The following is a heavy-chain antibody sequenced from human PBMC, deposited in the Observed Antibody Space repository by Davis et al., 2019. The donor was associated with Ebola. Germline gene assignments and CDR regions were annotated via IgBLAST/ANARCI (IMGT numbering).Heavy chain of an antibody. CDR2: IYYSGST. CDR3: ARGSYCSSTSCSPPYFDY. Sequence: PSETLSLTCAVYGGSFSGYYWSWIRQPPGKGLEWIGYIYYSGSTNYNPSLKSRVTISVDTSKNQFSLKLSSVTAADTAVYYCARGSYCSSTSCSPPYFDYWGQGTLVTVSS. CDR1: GGSFSGYY. V-gene: IGHV4-59*12. J-gene: IGHJ4*02. D-gene: IGHD2-2*01.